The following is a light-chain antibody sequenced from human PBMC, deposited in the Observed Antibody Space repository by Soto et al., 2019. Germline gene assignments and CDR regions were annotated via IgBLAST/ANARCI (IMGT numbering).Light chain of an antibody. CDR2: DAS. CDR1: QSVSSY. Sequence: EIVLTQSPSTLSFSPLERSTLSCRASQSVSSYLAWYQQKPGQAPRLLIYDASNRATGIPARFSGSGSGTDFTLTISSLEPEDFAVYYCQQRSNWPGITFGQGTRLEIK. V-gene: IGKV3-11*01. J-gene: IGKJ5*01. CDR3: QQRSNWPGIT.